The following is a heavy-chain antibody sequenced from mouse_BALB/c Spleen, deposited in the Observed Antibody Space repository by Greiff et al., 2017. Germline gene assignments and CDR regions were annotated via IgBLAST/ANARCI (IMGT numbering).Heavy chain of an antibody. CDR3: ARGGYYKAWFAY. CDR1: GYSITSDYA. CDR2: ISYSGST. Sequence: EVKLMESGPGLVKPSQSLSLTCTVTGYSITSDYAWNWIRQFPGNKLEWMGYISYSGSTSYNPSLKSRISITRDTSKNQFFLQLNSVTTEDTATYYCARGGYYKAWFAYWGQGTLVTVSA. D-gene: IGHD2-3*01. V-gene: IGHV3-2*02. J-gene: IGHJ3*01.